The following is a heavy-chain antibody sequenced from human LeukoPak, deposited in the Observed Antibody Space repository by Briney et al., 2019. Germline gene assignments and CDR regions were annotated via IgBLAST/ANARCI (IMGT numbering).Heavy chain of an antibody. J-gene: IGHJ4*02. CDR2: IHKDGQT. V-gene: IGHV3-53*01. Sequence: GGSLRLSCAASGFTVRSSYVTWVRQAPGKGLEWVAVIHKDGQTYYSDSVRGRFTISRDRSKNTLYLKMTSLRAEDTAVYYCARHGLLRYVDDWGQGSLVTVSS. CDR1: GFTVRSSY. CDR3: ARHGLLRYVDD. D-gene: IGHD3-9*01.